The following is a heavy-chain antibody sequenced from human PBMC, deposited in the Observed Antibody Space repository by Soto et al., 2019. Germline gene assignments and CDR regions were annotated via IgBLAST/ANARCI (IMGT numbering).Heavy chain of an antibody. CDR2: INAGNGNT. V-gene: IGHV1-3*01. CDR1: GYTFTSYA. CDR3: AREFGHCSGGSCYSDY. J-gene: IGHJ4*02. D-gene: IGHD2-15*01. Sequence: ASVKVSCKASGYTFTSYAMHWVRQAPGQRLEWMGWINAGNGNTKYSQKFQGRVTMTTDTSTSTAYMELRSLRSDDTAVYYCAREFGHCSGGSCYSDYWGQGTLVTVSS.